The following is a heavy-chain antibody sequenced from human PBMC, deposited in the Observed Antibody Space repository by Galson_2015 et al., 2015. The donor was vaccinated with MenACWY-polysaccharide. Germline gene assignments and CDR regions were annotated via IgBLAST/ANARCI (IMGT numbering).Heavy chain of an antibody. J-gene: IGHJ4*02. D-gene: IGHD5-18*01. CDR1: GYTFTGYY. CDR2: IIPILGIA. CDR3: ARSVAEDTYYFDY. V-gene: IGHV1-69*02. Sequence: SVKVSCKASGYTFTGYYMHCVRQAPGQGLEWMGRIIPILGIANYAQKFQGRVTITADKSTSTAYMELSSLRSEDTAVYYCARSVAEDTYYFDYWGQGTLVTVSS.